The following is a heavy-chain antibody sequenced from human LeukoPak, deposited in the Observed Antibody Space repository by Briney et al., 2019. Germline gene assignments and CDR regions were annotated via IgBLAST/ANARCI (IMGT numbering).Heavy chain of an antibody. CDR2: IYYSGST. CDR3: ARDVATSQFDY. V-gene: IGHV4-30-4*01. J-gene: IGHJ4*02. Sequence: PSQTLSLTCTVSGGSISSGDYYWSWIRQPPGKGLEWIGYIYYSGSTYYNPSLQGRVTISVDASKNQFSLKLSSVTAADTAVYYCARDVATSQFDYWGQGTLVTVSS. D-gene: IGHD2-15*01. CDR1: GGSISSGDYY.